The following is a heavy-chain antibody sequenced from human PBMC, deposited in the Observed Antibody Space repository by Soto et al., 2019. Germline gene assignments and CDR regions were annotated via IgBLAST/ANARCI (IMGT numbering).Heavy chain of an antibody. CDR3: ARGGATDLRRVCFDY. V-gene: IGHV6-1*01. CDR1: GDSVSSNSAA. CDR2: TYYRSKWYN. D-gene: IGHD4-4*01. J-gene: IGHJ4*02. Sequence: SQTLSLTCAISGDSVSSNSAAWNWIRQSPSRGLEWLGRTYYRSKWYNDYAVSVKSRITINPDTSKNQFSLQLNSVTPEDTALYYCARGGATDLRRVCFDYWGQGTLVTVSS.